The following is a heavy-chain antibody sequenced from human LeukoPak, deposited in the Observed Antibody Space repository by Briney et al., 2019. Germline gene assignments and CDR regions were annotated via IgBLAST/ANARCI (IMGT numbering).Heavy chain of an antibody. Sequence: PGGSLRLSCAASGFTFDNYSMNWVRQAPGKGLEWVSSISSRSSYIFYADSVKGRFTISRDNAKNSVYLEMNSLRADDTAVYYCARSARLMKGVVEVTALDDWGQGTLVTVSS. V-gene: IGHV3-21*01. CDR3: ARSARLMKGVVEVTALDD. D-gene: IGHD3-3*01. CDR1: GFTFDNYS. J-gene: IGHJ4*02. CDR2: ISSRSSYI.